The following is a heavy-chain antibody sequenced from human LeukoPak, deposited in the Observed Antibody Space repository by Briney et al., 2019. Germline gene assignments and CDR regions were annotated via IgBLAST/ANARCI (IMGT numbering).Heavy chain of an antibody. CDR3: AKGVIDFDY. J-gene: IGHJ4*02. CDR2: ISYDGSNK. V-gene: IGHV3-30*18. Sequence: GGSLRLSCAASGFTFSSYGMHWVRQAPGKGLEWVAVISYDGSNKYYADSVKGRFTISRDNSKNTLYLQMNSLRAEDMAVYYCAKGVIDFDYWGQGTLVTVSS. CDR1: GFTFSSYG. D-gene: IGHD5/OR15-5a*01.